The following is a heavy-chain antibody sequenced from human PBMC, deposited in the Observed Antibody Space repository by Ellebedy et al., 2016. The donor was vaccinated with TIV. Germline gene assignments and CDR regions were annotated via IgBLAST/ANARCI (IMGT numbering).Heavy chain of an antibody. D-gene: IGHD6-19*01. J-gene: IGHJ5*02. CDR1: GDAFTNFD. CDR3: ARGYTVAGTASWFDP. Sequence: ASVKVSCXTSGDAFTNFDINWARQATGQGLEWMGWMNPNSGNKGYTQKFQGRVTMTSDTSISTAYMELSSLTSEDTAVYYCARGYTVAGTASWFDPWGQGTLVSVSS. V-gene: IGHV1-8*02. CDR2: MNPNSGNK.